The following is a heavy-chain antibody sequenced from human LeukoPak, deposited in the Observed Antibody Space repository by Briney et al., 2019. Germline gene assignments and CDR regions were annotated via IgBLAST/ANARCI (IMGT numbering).Heavy chain of an antibody. V-gene: IGHV4-31*03. D-gene: IGHD5-24*01. CDR2: IYYSGST. J-gene: IGHJ4*02. CDR1: GGSIRSGGYY. CDR3: ARAPMATIDFDY. Sequence: SQTLSLTCTVSGGSIRSGGYYWSWIRQHPGKGLEWIGYIYYSGSTYYNPSLKSRVTISVDTSKNQFSLKLSSVTAADTAVYYCARAPMATIDFDYWGQGTLVTVSS.